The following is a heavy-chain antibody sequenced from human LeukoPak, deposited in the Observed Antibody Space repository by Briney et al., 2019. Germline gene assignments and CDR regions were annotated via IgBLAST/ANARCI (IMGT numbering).Heavy chain of an antibody. CDR2: IYYSGST. CDR1: GGSISSSSYY. J-gene: IGHJ2*01. V-gene: IGHV4-39*07. D-gene: IGHD5-12*01. CDR3: ARDLRVATIYRYFDL. Sequence: SETLSLTCTVSGGSISSSSYYWGWIRQPPGKGLEWIGSIYYSGSTYYNPSLKSRVTISVDTSKNQFSLKLSSVTAADTAVYYCARDLRVATIYRYFDLWGRGTLVTVSS.